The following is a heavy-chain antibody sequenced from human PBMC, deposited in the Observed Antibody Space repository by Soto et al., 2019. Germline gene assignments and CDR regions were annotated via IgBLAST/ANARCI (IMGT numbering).Heavy chain of an antibody. CDR2: IWSGGKNE. J-gene: IGHJ6*02. Sequence: QVQLVESGGGVVQPGKSLRLSCAASGMTFSDYGMHWVRQAPGKGLEWVASIWSGGKNEEYLDSVKGRFTISRDNTKHTMYLQMNSLRVEDTAIYYCARGFYGTGRYYTLYGMDVWGQGTTVTVSS. D-gene: IGHD3-10*01. V-gene: IGHV3-33*01. CDR3: ARGFYGTGRYYTLYGMDV. CDR1: GMTFSDYG.